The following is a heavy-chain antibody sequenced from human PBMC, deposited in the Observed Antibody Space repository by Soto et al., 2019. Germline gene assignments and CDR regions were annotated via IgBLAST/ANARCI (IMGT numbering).Heavy chain of an antibody. V-gene: IGHV3-11*01. CDR3: ASPQRLWSQLDY. CDR2: ISSSGSTI. J-gene: IGHJ4*02. D-gene: IGHD2-2*01. CDR1: GFTFSDYY. Sequence: GGSLRLSCAASGFTFSDYYMSWIRQAPGKGLEWVSYISSSGSTIYYADSVKGRFTISRDNAKNSLYPQMNSLRAEDTAVYYCASPQRLWSQLDYWGQETLVTVSS.